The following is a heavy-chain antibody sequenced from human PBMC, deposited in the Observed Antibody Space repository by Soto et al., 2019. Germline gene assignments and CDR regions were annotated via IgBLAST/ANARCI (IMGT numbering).Heavy chain of an antibody. D-gene: IGHD1-26*01. Sequence: EVQLVESGGGLVQPGGSLRLSCAASGFTFSSYWIHWVRQVPGKGLVWVSHIDSDGNSTTYADSVKGRFTISRDNAKNTVYLQINSLRAEDTAVYYCVRDDVGVGIDYWGLGTLVTVSS. CDR2: IDSDGNST. J-gene: IGHJ4*02. V-gene: IGHV3-74*03. CDR1: GFTFSSYW. CDR3: VRDDVGVGIDY.